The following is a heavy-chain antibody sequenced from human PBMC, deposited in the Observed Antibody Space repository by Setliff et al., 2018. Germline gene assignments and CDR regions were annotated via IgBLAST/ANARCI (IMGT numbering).Heavy chain of an antibody. Sequence: AGGSLRLSCAASGFTVSSNYMSWVRQAPGKGLEWVSSISSSSYIYYADSVKGRFTTSRDNAKNSLYLQMNSLRAEDTAVYYCARDRSGGRDYWGQGTLVTVSS. V-gene: IGHV3-21*01. CDR2: ISSSSYI. CDR3: ARDRSGGRDY. CDR1: GFTVSSNY. J-gene: IGHJ4*02. D-gene: IGHD6-25*01.